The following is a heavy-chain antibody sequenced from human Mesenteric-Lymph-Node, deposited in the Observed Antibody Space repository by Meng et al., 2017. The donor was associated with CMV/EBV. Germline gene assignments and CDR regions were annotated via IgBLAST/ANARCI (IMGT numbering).Heavy chain of an antibody. V-gene: IGHV4-59*01. Sequence: GSISSYYWSWIRQPPGKGLEWIGYIYYSGSTNYNPSLKSRVTISVDTSKNQFSLKLSSVTAADTAVYYCARETYYYGSGQGDAFDIWGQGTMVTVSS. CDR2: IYYSGST. D-gene: IGHD3-10*01. CDR3: ARETYYYGSGQGDAFDI. J-gene: IGHJ3*02. CDR1: GSISSYY.